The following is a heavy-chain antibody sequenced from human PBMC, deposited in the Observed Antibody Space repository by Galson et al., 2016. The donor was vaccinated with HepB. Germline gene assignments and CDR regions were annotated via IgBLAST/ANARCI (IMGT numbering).Heavy chain of an antibody. V-gene: IGHV4-39*07. D-gene: IGHD6-19*01. CDR2: IYHGGTT. CDR3: ATIAVDHDLDY. CDR1: GDSVSSSSYY. J-gene: IGHJ4*02. Sequence: ETLSLTCTVSGDSVSSSSYYWGWIRQSPGKGLEWIGNIYHGGTTKNNPSLKSRITISVDTSKNQFSLKLTSVTAADTAVYYCATIAVDHDLDYWGQGTLVTVSS.